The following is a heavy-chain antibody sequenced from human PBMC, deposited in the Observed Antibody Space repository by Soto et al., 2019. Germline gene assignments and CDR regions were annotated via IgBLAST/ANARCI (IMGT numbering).Heavy chain of an antibody. J-gene: IGHJ6*02. CDR1: GGSFSDYS. Sequence: SETLSLTCAVYGGSFSDYSWSWIRQPPGKGLEWIGEINHSGGTNYNPSLKSRVTISVDTSKNQFSLKLSSVTAADTAVFYCARGRTNRHCSGGSCYRPSYYYYYDMDVWGQGTTVTAP. CDR3: ARGRTNRHCSGGSCYRPSYYYYYDMDV. D-gene: IGHD2-15*01. CDR2: INHSGGT. V-gene: IGHV4-34*01.